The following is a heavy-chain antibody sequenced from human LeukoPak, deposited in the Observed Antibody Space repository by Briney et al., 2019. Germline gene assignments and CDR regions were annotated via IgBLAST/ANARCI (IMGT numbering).Heavy chain of an antibody. CDR1: GFTFSSYC. CDR3: TRDYYGSGHFDY. V-gene: IGHV3-48*04. D-gene: IGHD3-10*01. Sequence: GGSLRLSCAASGFTFSSYCMNWVRQAPGKDLEWVSYIHSTRSTTTYYADSVAGRFTISRDYAKNSLHLQMNSLRAEDTAVYYCTRDYYGSGHFDYWGRGTLVTVSS. CDR2: IHSTRSTTT. J-gene: IGHJ4*02.